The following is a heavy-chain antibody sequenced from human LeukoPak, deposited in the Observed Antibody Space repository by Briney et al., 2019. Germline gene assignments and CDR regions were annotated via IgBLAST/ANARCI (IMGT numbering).Heavy chain of an antibody. CDR2: INSDGSDT. CDR1: GFIFSSYW. Sequence: GGSLRLSCAASGFIFSSYWMHWVRQAPGKGLVWVSRINSDGSDTTYADSVKGQFTISRDSAQNTLYLRMNSLRAEDTAVYYCARVRGGYYSDFWGQGTLVTVSS. V-gene: IGHV3-74*01. J-gene: IGHJ4*02. D-gene: IGHD3-22*01. CDR3: ARVRGGYYSDF.